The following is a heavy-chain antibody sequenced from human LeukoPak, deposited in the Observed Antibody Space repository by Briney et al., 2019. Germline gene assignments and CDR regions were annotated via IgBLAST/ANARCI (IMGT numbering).Heavy chain of an antibody. J-gene: IGHJ4*02. V-gene: IGHV4-59*08. CDR2: IYHTGSN. D-gene: IGHD1-26*01. CDR1: SGSVSSYY. CDR3: ARHLNSGTYPLDY. Sequence: SETLSLTCLVSSGSVSSYYWTWIRQPPGKGLEWIGYIYHTGSNNYSPSLKSRVTMYVDASKNQLSLKLSSVTAADTAVYYCARHLNSGTYPLDYWGQGTLVTVSS.